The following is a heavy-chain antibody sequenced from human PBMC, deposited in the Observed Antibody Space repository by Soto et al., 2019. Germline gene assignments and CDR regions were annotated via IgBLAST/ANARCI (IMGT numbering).Heavy chain of an antibody. CDR3: AKDQGGSSSYYDFWSGYYDAYYYYGMDV. CDR1: GFTFSSYG. J-gene: IGHJ6*02. Sequence: PGGSLRLSCAASGFTFSSYGMHWVRQAPGKGLEWVAVISYDGSNKYYADSVKGRFTISRDNSKNTLYLQMNSLRAEDTAVYYCAKDQGGSSSYYDFWSGYYDAYYYYGMDVWGQGTTVTVSS. CDR2: ISYDGSNK. V-gene: IGHV3-30*18. D-gene: IGHD3-3*01.